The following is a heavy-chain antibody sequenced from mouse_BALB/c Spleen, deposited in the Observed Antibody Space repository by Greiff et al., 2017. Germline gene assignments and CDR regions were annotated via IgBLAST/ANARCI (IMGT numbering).Heavy chain of an antibody. CDR1: GFTFSSFG. D-gene: IGHD2-1*01. CDR2: ISSGSSTI. V-gene: IGHV5-17*02. J-gene: IGHJ3*01. Sequence: EVKLVESGGGLVQPGGSRKLSCAASGFTFSSFGMHWVRQAPEKGLEWVAYISSGSSTIYYADTVKGRFTISRDNPKNTLFLQMTSLRSEDTAMYDCARAYGNYVDPPGFAYWGQGTLVTVSA. CDR3: ARAYGNYVDPPGFAY.